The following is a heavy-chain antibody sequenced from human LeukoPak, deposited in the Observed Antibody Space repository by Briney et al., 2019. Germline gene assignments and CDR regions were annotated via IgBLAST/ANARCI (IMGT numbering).Heavy chain of an antibody. V-gene: IGHV3-30*18. J-gene: IGHJ4*02. D-gene: IGHD4-11*01. Sequence: GRSLRLSCAASGFTFSSYGMHWVRQAPGKGLEWVAVISYDGSNKYYADSVKGRFTISRDNSENTLYLQMNSLRAEDTAVYYCAKDGATGFYSMDYWGQGTLVTVSS. CDR1: GFTFSSYG. CDR2: ISYDGSNK. CDR3: AKDGATGFYSMDY.